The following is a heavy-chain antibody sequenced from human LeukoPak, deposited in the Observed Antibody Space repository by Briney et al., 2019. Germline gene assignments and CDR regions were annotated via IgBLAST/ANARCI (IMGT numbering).Heavy chain of an antibody. D-gene: IGHD3-3*01. V-gene: IGHV4-39*01. CDR1: GGSISSSTYY. J-gene: IGHJ4*02. CDR2: IYYSGST. CDR3: ARYPERITIFGVVDY. Sequence: PSETLSLTCTVSGGSISSSTYYWGWIRQSPGKGLEWIGSIYYSGSTYYNPSLKSRVTISVDTSKNQFSLKLSSVTAADTAVYYCARYPERITIFGVVDYWGQGTLVTVSS.